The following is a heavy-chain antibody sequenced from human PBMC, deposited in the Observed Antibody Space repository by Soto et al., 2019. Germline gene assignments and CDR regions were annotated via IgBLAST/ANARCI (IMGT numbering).Heavy chain of an antibody. CDR1: GFTVSTNY. J-gene: IGHJ4*02. Sequence: EGSLRLSCAVSGFTVSTNYMTWLRQAPGKGPEWVSVIYFDGSTYYADSVKGRFTISRDNSKNTLYLQMNSLRAEDTAVYYCARGGPTVAFDYWGQGSLVTVSS. CDR3: ARGGPTVAFDY. V-gene: IGHV3-66*01. CDR2: IYFDGST. D-gene: IGHD4-17*01.